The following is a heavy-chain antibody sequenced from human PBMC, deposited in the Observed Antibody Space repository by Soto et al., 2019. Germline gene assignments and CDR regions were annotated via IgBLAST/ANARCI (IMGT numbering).Heavy chain of an antibody. CDR3: ARVVGQWPGDYYYYYGMDV. CDR1: GGSISSYY. Sequence: SETLSLTCTVSGGSISSYYWGWIRQPPGKGLEWIGYIYYSGSTNYDPSLKSRVTISVDTSKNQFSLKLSSVTAADTAVYYCARVVGQWPGDYYYYYGMDVWGQGTTVTVSS. CDR2: IYYSGST. V-gene: IGHV4-59*01. D-gene: IGHD6-19*01. J-gene: IGHJ6*02.